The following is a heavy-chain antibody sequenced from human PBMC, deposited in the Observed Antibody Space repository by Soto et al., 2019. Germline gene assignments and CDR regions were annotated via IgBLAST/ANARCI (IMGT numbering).Heavy chain of an antibody. Sequence: GGSLRLSCAASGFTFSSYAMHWVRQAPGKGLEWVAVISYDGSNKYYADSVKGRFTISRDNSKNTLYLQMNSLRAEDTAVYYCARGGISGSYLQLDAFDIWGQGTMVTVSS. D-gene: IGHD1-26*01. J-gene: IGHJ3*02. CDR1: GFTFSSYA. CDR2: ISYDGSNK. V-gene: IGHV3-30-3*01. CDR3: ARGGISGSYLQLDAFDI.